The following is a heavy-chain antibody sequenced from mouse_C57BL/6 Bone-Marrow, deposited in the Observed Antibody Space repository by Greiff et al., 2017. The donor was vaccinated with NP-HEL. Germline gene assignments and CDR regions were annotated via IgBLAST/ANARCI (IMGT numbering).Heavy chain of an antibody. Sequence: QVQLQQSGAELVRPGTSVKLSCKASGYTFTSYWMHWVKQRPGQGLEWIGVIDPSDSYTNYNQQFKGKATLTVDTSSSTAYMQLCSLTSEDSAVYYGARAWDYYDSRYGNYFDYWGQGTALTVSS. CDR2: IDPSDSYT. J-gene: IGHJ2*01. D-gene: IGHD1-1*01. CDR1: GYTFTSYW. CDR3: ARAWDYYDSRYGNYFDY. V-gene: IGHV1-59*01.